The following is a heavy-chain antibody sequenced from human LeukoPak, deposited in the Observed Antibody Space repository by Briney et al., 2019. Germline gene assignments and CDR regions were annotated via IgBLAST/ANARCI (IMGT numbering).Heavy chain of an antibody. CDR2: SYSGGSS. V-gene: IGHV3-53*01. Sequence: GGSLRLSCAASGFTINNNYMTWVRQAPGKGLEWVSVSYSGGSSYYADSVKGRFTMSRDSSKNTVNLQMNILTVEDTAVYYCARILGTTDAFDIWGKGTMVTVSS. CDR1: GFTINNNY. CDR3: ARILGTTDAFDI. D-gene: IGHD2/OR15-2a*01. J-gene: IGHJ3*02.